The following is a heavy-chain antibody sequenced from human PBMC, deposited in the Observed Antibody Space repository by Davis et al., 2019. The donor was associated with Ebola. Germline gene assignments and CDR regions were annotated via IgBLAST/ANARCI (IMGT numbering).Heavy chain of an antibody. V-gene: IGHV3-11*06. CDR3: ARDACSSTSCYWSAFDI. CDR1: GFTFSSYA. J-gene: IGHJ3*02. Sequence: GESLKISCAASGFTFSSYAMSWIRQAPGKGLEWVSYISSSSSYTNYADSVKGRFTISRDNAKNSLYLQMNSLRAEDTAVYYCARDACSSTSCYWSAFDIWGQGTMVTVSS. D-gene: IGHD2-2*01. CDR2: ISSSSSYT.